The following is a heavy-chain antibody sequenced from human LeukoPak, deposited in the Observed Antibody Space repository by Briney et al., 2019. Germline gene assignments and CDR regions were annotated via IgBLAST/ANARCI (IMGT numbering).Heavy chain of an antibody. V-gene: IGHV3-30*18. CDR3: AKGSGYYYYGMDV. J-gene: IGHJ6*02. Sequence: SGGSLRLSCAASGFTFSNYGMHWVRQAPGKGLEWVAVISYDGSNKYYADSVKGRFTISRDNSKNTLYLQMNSLRAEDTAVYYCAKGSGYYYYGMDVWGQGTTVTVSS. CDR1: GFTFSNYG. CDR2: ISYDGSNK.